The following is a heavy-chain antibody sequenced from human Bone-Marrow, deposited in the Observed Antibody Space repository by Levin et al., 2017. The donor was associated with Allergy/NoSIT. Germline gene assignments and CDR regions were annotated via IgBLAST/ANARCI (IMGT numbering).Heavy chain of an antibody. V-gene: IGHV2-26*01. CDR1: GFSLSNARMG. CDR3: ARTRSSIVVVPAAIPHGSWFDP. CDR2: IFSNDEK. J-gene: IGHJ5*02. Sequence: SGPTLVKPTETLTLTCTVSGFSLSNARMGVSWIRQPPGKALEWLAHIFSNDEKFYSTSLKSRLTISKDTSKSQVVLTVTNMDPVDTATYYCARTRSSIVVVPAAIPHGSWFDPWGQGTLVTVSS. D-gene: IGHD2-2*02.